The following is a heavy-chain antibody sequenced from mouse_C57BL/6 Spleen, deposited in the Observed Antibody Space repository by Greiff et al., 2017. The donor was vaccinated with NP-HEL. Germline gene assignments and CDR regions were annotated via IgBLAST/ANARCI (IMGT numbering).Heavy chain of an antibody. CDR1: GYSITSGYY. CDR3: ARGVYDFFDY. J-gene: IGHJ2*01. CDR2: ISYDGSN. Sequence: EVQLQESGPGLVKPSQSLSLTCSVTGYSITSGYYWNWIRQFPGNKLEWMGYISYDGSNNYNPSLKNRISITRDTSKNQFFLKLNSVTTEDTATYYCARGVYDFFDYWGQGTTLTVSS. V-gene: IGHV3-6*01. D-gene: IGHD2-3*01.